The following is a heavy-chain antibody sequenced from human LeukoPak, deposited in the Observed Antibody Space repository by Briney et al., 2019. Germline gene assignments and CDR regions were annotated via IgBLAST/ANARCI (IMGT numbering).Heavy chain of an antibody. J-gene: IGHJ4*02. CDR2: IKQDGSEK. D-gene: IGHD3-22*01. CDR1: GFTFSSYW. CDR3: ARGSSYYDSSSYYYSLLDYFDY. V-gene: IGHV3-7*01. Sequence: GGSLRLSCAASGFTFSSYWMSWVRQAPGQGLEWVANIKQDGSEKYYVDSVKGRFTISRDNAKNSLYLQMNSLRAEDTAVYYCARGSSYYDSSSYYYSLLDYFDYWGQGTLVTVSS.